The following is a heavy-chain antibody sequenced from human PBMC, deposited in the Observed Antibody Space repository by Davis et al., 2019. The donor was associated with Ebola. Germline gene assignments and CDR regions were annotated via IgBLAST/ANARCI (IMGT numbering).Heavy chain of an antibody. V-gene: IGHV3-23*01. J-gene: IGHJ6*04. D-gene: IGHD3-3*01. Sequence: GESLKLPCAAPGFPFSSYAMSWVREAPGKGLEWVSAISGTGGSTYYADSVKGRFTISRDNSEKTLYLQMNSLRAEDTAIYYCAKSGLSFGVVKYHYGMDVWGKGTTVTVSS. CDR3: AKSGLSFGVVKYHYGMDV. CDR1: GFPFSSYA. CDR2: ISGTGGST.